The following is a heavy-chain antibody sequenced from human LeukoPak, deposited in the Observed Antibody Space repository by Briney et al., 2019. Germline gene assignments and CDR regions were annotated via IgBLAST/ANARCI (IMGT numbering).Heavy chain of an antibody. V-gene: IGHV4-34*01. CDR2: INHSGST. D-gene: IGHD3-3*01. Sequence: SETLSLTCAVYGGSFSGYYWSWIRQPPGKGLEWIGEINHSGSTNYNPSLKSRVTISVDTSKNQFALKLNSVTAADTAVYYCATESGFNDYWGQGTLVTVSS. CDR1: GGSFSGYY. CDR3: ATESGFNDY. J-gene: IGHJ4*02.